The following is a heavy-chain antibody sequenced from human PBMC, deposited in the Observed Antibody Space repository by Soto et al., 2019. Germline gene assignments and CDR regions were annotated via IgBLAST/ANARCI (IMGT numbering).Heavy chain of an antibody. CDR1: SDSISSYY. V-gene: IGHV4-59*08. CDR3: ARAVGDPLYYLDY. CDR2: TDYSGNT. D-gene: IGHD6-19*01. J-gene: IGHJ4*02. Sequence: QVQLQESGPGLVRPSETLSLTCTVSSDSISSYYWIWIRQSPGKGLEWIGYTDYSGNTNYNPSLKSRVTLSGDTSKNQFSLRLSSVPAADTAVYYCARAVGDPLYYLDYWGQGTLVTVSS.